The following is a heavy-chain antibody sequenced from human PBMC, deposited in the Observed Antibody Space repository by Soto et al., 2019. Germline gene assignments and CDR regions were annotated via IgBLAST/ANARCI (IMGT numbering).Heavy chain of an antibody. Sequence: QVQLVQSGAEVKKPGSSVKVSCKASGGTFSSYTISWVRQAPGQGLEWMGRIIPILGIANYEQKFQGRVTITADKSTSTAYMRLSSLRSEDTAVYYCARDCSGGSCYSRSYYYYYYMDVWGKGTTVTVSS. J-gene: IGHJ6*03. D-gene: IGHD2-15*01. V-gene: IGHV1-69*08. CDR2: IIPILGIA. CDR1: GGTFSSYT. CDR3: ARDCSGGSCYSRSYYYYYYMDV.